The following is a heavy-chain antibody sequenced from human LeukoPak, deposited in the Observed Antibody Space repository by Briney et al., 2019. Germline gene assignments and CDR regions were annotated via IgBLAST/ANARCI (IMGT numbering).Heavy chain of an antibody. Sequence: PGGSLRLSCAASGFTFSSYAMSWVRQAPGKGLEWVSAISGSGGSTYYADSVKGRFTISRDNSKNTLYLQMNSLRAEDTAVYYCANTPTVDRREAFFDYWGQGTLVTVSS. CDR1: GFTFSSYA. J-gene: IGHJ4*02. V-gene: IGHV3-23*01. CDR3: ANTPTVDRREAFFDY. D-gene: IGHD4-23*01. CDR2: ISGSGGST.